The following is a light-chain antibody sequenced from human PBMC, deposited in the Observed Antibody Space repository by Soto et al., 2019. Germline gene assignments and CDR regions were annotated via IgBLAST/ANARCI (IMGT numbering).Light chain of an antibody. CDR3: QQYNNWPWT. CDR2: GAS. V-gene: IGKV3-15*01. J-gene: IGKJ1*01. Sequence: EIVMTQSPATLSVSPGARGPLSCRASQSISDTLAWYQQKPGQAPRLLIHGASTRATGFPARFSGSGSGTDFTLTISSLQSEDFAVYYCQQYNNWPWTFGQGTKVDIK. CDR1: QSISDT.